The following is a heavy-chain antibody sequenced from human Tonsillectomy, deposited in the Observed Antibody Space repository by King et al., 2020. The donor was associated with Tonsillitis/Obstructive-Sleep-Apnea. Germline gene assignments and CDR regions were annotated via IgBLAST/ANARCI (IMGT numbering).Heavy chain of an antibody. V-gene: IGHV3-9*01. CDR1: GFTFDDYA. D-gene: IGHD2-21*02. CDR2: ISWNSGSV. CDR3: VKDTVAVGVGVGGDFLRGVFDY. J-gene: IGHJ4*02. Sequence: QLVQSGGGLVQPGRSLRLSCAASGFTFDDYAMHWVRQAPGKGLEWVSGISWNSGSVAYAASVKGRFTISRDNAENSLYLQMNSVKVEDTALYYCVKDTVAVGVGVGGDFLRGVFDYWGPGTLVTVSS.